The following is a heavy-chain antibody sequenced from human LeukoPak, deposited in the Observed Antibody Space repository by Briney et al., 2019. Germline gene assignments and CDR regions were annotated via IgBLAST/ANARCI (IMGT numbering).Heavy chain of an antibody. CDR2: ISGSGGST. J-gene: IGHJ4*02. Sequence: GGSLRLSCAASGFTFSSYAMSWVRQAPGKGLEWVSAISGSGGSTYYADSVKGRFTISRDNSKNTLYLQMNSLRAEDTAVYYCARGASSSWYGGGTYFDYWGQGTLVTVSS. D-gene: IGHD6-13*01. CDR3: ARGASSSWYGGGTYFDY. V-gene: IGHV3-23*01. CDR1: GFTFSSYA.